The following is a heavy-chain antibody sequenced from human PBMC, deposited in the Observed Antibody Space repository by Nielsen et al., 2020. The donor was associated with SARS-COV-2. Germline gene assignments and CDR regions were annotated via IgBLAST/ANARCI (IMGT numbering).Heavy chain of an antibody. V-gene: IGHV1-69*13. Sequence: SVKVSCKASGGTFSSYAISWVRQAPGQGLEWMGGIIPIFGTANYAQKFQGRVTITADESTSTAYMELSSLRSEDTAVYYCASYNWNDRYYYYYMDVWGKGTTVTVSS. CDR1: GGTFSSYA. CDR3: ASYNWNDRYYYYYMDV. CDR2: IIPIFGTA. D-gene: IGHD1-20*01. J-gene: IGHJ6*03.